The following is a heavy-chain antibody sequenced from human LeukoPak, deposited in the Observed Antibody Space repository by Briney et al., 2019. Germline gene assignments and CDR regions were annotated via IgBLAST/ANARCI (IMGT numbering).Heavy chain of an antibody. CDR3: ARGRRRAARPASPRHYYGMDV. Sequence: PSETLSLTCAVYGGSFSGYYWSWIRQPPGKGLEWIGEINHSGSTNYNPSLKSRVTISVDTSKNQFPLKLSSVTAADTAVYYCARGRRRAARPASPRHYYGMDVWGQGTTVTVSS. CDR2: INHSGST. D-gene: IGHD6-6*01. J-gene: IGHJ6*02. V-gene: IGHV4-34*01. CDR1: GGSFSGYY.